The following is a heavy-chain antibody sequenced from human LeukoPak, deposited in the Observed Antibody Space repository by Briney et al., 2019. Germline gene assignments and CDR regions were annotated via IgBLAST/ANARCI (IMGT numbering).Heavy chain of an antibody. V-gene: IGHV4-39*07. CDR1: GGSISSSSYY. J-gene: IGHJ4*02. Sequence: SETLSLTCTVSGGSISSSSYYWGWVRQPPGRGLEWIGSIYYSGSTYYNPSLKSRVTISVDTSKNQSSLKLSSVTAADTAVYYCARDLYYDSSGYQHSFDYWGQGTLVTVSS. CDR2: IYYSGST. D-gene: IGHD3-22*01. CDR3: ARDLYYDSSGYQHSFDY.